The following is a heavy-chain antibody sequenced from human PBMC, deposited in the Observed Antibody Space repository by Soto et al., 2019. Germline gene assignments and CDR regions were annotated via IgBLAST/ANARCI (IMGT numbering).Heavy chain of an antibody. V-gene: IGHV3-48*03. D-gene: IGHD4-17*01. CDR3: ATTVTTVDY. CDR1: GFSFSGYG. Sequence: PGGSLRLSCAASGFSFSGYGMNWVRQAPGKGLEWISYISSSGSLIYYADSLKGRFTISRDNAKNPLYLQMNSLRAEDTAVYYCATTVTTVDYWGQGTLVTVSS. J-gene: IGHJ4*02. CDR2: ISSSGSLI.